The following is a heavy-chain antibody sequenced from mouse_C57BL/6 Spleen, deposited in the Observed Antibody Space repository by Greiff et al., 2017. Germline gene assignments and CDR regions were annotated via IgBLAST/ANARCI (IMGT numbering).Heavy chain of an antibody. Sequence: QVQLQQPGAELVKPGASVKMSCKASGYTFTSYWITWVKQRPGQGLEWIGDIYPGSGSTNYNEKFKSKATLTVDTSSSTAYMQLSSLTSEDSAVYYGARFYYGSSYEDYWGQGTTLTVSS. CDR2: IYPGSGST. CDR1: GYTFTSYW. V-gene: IGHV1-55*01. D-gene: IGHD1-1*01. J-gene: IGHJ2*01. CDR3: ARFYYGSSYEDY.